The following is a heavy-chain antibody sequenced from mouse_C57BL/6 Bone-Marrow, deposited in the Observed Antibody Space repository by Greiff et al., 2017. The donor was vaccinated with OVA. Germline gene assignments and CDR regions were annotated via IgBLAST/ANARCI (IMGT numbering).Heavy chain of an antibody. CDR2: IDPANGKT. CDR3: ARTGTGYFDV. V-gene: IGHV14-3*01. CDR1: GFNIKNTN. Sequence: EVQLQQSVAELVRPGASVKLSCTASGFNIKNTNMHWVKQRPEQGLEWIGRIDPANGKTKYAPKFQGKATITADTSSNTAYLQLSSLTSEDTAVYYCARTGTGYFDVWGTGTTVTVSS. J-gene: IGHJ1*03. D-gene: IGHD4-1*01.